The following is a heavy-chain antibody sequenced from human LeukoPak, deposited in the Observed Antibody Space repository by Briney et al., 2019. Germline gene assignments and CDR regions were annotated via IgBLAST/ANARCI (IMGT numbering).Heavy chain of an antibody. V-gene: IGHV1-3*01. Sequence: GASVKVSCKASGYTFTSYAIHWVRPAPGQRLEWMGWINAGNGDTKYSQKFQGRVTITRDTPASTAYMELSSLRSEDTAVFYCAIALYRNASNYWGQGTLVTVSS. CDR2: INAGNGDT. CDR3: AIALYRNASNY. D-gene: IGHD3-16*02. J-gene: IGHJ4*02. CDR1: GYTFTSYA.